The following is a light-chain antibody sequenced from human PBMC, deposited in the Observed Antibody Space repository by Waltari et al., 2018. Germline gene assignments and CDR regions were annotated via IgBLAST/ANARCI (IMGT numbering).Light chain of an antibody. J-gene: IGKJ5*01. Sequence: DIQLTQSPSFLSAYVGDRVTITCRASQGTNNYLAWYQQKPGKAPNLLIYGTSTLQSGVPSRFSGSQSGTEFTLTISSLQPEDFATYYCQQFKSFLFTFGQGTRLDIK. CDR3: QQFKSFLFT. CDR2: GTS. CDR1: QGTNNY. V-gene: IGKV1-9*01.